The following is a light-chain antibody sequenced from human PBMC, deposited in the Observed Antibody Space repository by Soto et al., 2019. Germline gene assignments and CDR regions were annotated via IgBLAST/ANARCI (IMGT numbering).Light chain of an antibody. CDR2: EGS. Sequence: QSALTQPASVSGSPGQSITISCTGTSSDVGSYNLVSWYQQHPGKAPKLMIYEGSKRPSGVPDRFSGSKSGNSASLTISGLQAEDEADYYCCSYAGSYNLGVFGGGTKLTVL. CDR1: SSDVGSYNL. V-gene: IGLV2-23*01. J-gene: IGLJ3*02. CDR3: CSYAGSYNLGV.